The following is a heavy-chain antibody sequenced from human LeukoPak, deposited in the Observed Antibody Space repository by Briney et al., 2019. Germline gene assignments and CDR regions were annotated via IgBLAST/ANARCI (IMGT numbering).Heavy chain of an antibody. CDR3: ARGSSGWYNRGHDAFDI. V-gene: IGHV1-2*02. Sequence: ASVNVSCKASGYMFTGYYMHWVRQAPGQGLEWMGWINPNSGGTNYAQKFQGRVTMTRDTSISTAYMELSRLRSDDTAVYYCARGSSGWYNRGHDAFDIWGQGTMVTVSS. D-gene: IGHD6-19*01. CDR2: INPNSGGT. J-gene: IGHJ3*02. CDR1: GYMFTGYY.